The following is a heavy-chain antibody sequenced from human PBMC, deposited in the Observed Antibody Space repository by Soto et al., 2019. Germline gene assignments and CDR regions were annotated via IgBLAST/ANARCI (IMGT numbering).Heavy chain of an antibody. D-gene: IGHD3-22*01. CDR3: ARQTNYYDSSGYYPRAFDI. CDR2: IYPGDSDT. CDR1: GYSFTSYW. V-gene: IGHV5-51*01. J-gene: IGHJ3*02. Sequence: GGPLKISCKVSGYSFTSYWIGWVRQMPGKGLEWMGIIYPGDSDTRYSPSFQGQVTISADKSISTAYLQWSSLKASDTAMYYCARQTNYYDSSGYYPRAFDIWGQGTMVTVSS.